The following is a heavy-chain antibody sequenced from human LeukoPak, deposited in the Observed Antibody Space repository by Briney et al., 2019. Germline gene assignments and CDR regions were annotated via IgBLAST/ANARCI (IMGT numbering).Heavy chain of an antibody. CDR1: GGSINSYY. Sequence: KSSETLSLTCTVSGGSINSYYWSWITQPPGKGLEWIGYIYYAGSTNYNPSLKSRVTISVDTSKNQFSLKLSSVTAADTAVYYCARVSLYYYYYYMDVWGKGTTVTISS. J-gene: IGHJ6*03. V-gene: IGHV4-59*08. CDR3: ARVSLYYYYYYMDV. CDR2: IYYAGST.